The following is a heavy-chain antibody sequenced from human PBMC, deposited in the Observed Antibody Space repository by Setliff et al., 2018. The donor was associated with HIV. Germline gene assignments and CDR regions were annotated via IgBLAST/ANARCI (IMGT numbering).Heavy chain of an antibody. Sequence: PGESLKISCKGSGYTFATDWIAWVRQMPGKGLEWMGIIYPADSDTTSSPSFQGRVTFSVDTSISTAYLHFSSLKASDTAIYYCARQGHCDTSSCSAAFDKWGQGTLVTVSS. CDR1: GYTFATDW. CDR3: ARQGHCDTSSCSAAFDK. V-gene: IGHV5-51*01. J-gene: IGHJ3*02. CDR2: IYPADSDT. D-gene: IGHD2-2*01.